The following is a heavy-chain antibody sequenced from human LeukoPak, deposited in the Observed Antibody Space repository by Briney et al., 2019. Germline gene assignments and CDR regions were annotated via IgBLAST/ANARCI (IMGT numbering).Heavy chain of an antibody. V-gene: IGHV4-59*01. CDR2: IYYSGST. Sequence: SETLSLTCTVSGGSISSYYWSWIRQPPGKGLEWIGYIYYSGSTNYNPSLKSRVTISVDTSKNQFSLKLSSVTAADTAVYYCARAKQGDCSSTSCYFGYYSYYMDVWGKGTSVTVSS. J-gene: IGHJ6*03. D-gene: IGHD2-2*01. CDR3: ARAKQGDCSSTSCYFGYYSYYMDV. CDR1: GGSISSYY.